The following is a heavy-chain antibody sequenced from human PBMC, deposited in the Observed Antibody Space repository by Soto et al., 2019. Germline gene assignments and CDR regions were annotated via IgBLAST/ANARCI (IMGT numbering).Heavy chain of an antibody. J-gene: IGHJ5*02. D-gene: IGHD3-10*01. CDR1: GYTFTNYA. CDR3: GRGSGLNCFDP. Sequence: QVQLVQSGAEVKKPGASVKVSCKASGYTFTNYAMHWVRQAPGQRLEWMGWINAGNGNTKHSQKFQGRXTXTXNTSASTAYMELSSRRSEDTAVYYCGRGSGLNCFDPWGQGTLVTVSS. V-gene: IGHV1-3*01. CDR2: INAGNGNT.